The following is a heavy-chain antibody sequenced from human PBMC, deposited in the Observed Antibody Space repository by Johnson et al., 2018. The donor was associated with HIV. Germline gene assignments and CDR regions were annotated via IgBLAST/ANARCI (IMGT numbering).Heavy chain of an antibody. CDR3: ARDALESPWAFDI. CDR2: INWNGCST. D-gene: IGHD2/OR15-2a*01. Sequence: VQLVESGGDLVQPGRSLRLSCAASGFTFSSYAMHWVRQAPGKGLEWVSLINWNGCSTCYAASVNGRFTISRDNAKNSLYLQMNSLRAEDTALYYCARDALESPWAFDIWGQGTMVTVSS. V-gene: IGHV3-20*04. J-gene: IGHJ3*02. CDR1: GFTFSSYA.